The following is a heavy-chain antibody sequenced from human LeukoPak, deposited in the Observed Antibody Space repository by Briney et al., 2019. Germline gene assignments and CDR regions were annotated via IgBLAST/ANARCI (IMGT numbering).Heavy chain of an antibody. J-gene: IGHJ5*01. CDR2: IGSSSSTI. Sequence: GGSLRLSCAASGFNFNTYNMHWVRQAPGKGLEWVAYIGSSSSTIYYAASVRGRFSISRDNSKNTLYLQLNTLRADDTATYYCAKPISGGLAVTADWFHPWGQGTLVVVSS. CDR3: AKPISGGLAVTADWFHP. V-gene: IGHV3-48*01. CDR1: GFNFNTYN. D-gene: IGHD6-19*01.